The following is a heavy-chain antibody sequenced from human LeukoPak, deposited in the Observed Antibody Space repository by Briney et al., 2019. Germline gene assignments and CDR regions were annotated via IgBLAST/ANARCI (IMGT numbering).Heavy chain of an antibody. CDR1: GFTFSSNW. Sequence: GGSLRLSCAASGFTFSSNWMHWVRQAPGKGLEWVANINQHGSEEFYVDSVKGRFTISRDNSKNTLYLQMNSLRAEDTAVYYCARGGSYLSAFDIWGQGTMVTVSS. V-gene: IGHV3-7*03. J-gene: IGHJ3*02. CDR3: ARGGSYLSAFDI. D-gene: IGHD1-26*01. CDR2: INQHGSEE.